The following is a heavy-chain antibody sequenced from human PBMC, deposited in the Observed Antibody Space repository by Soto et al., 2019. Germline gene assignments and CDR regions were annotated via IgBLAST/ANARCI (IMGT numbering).Heavy chain of an antibody. CDR1: GYTFSSSP. CDR2: INTANDDT. CDR3: ARDEGVASGN. D-gene: IGHD5-12*01. V-gene: IGHV1-3*04. Sequence: GASVKVSCKASGYTFSSSPLHWVRQAPGQRPEWMGWINTANDDTEYSQKFQDRVTLTRDTSASTAYMEVSSLTPEDTAVYYCARDEGVASGNWGQGTLVTVSS. J-gene: IGHJ4*02.